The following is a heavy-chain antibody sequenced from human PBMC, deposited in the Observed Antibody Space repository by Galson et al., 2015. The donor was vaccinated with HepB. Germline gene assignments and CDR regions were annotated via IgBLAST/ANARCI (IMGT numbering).Heavy chain of an antibody. CDR3: AREVMIRTLAHKTPDY. CDR1: GFTFSSYS. Sequence: SLRLSCAASGFTFSSYSMNWVRQAPGKGLGWVADVNLDGSEMYYADSVKGRFTISRDNAERSVSLHMYSLRAEDTAVYYCAREVMIRTLAHKTPDYWGQGTLVTVSS. CDR2: VNLDGSEM. J-gene: IGHJ4*02. V-gene: IGHV3-7*03. D-gene: IGHD3-16*01.